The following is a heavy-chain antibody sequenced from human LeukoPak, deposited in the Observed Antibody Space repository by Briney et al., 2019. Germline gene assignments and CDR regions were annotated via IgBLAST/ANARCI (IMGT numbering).Heavy chain of an antibody. CDR3: ARTGIQLGLRFGIDY. Sequence: ALVKVSCKASGYTFTSYGISWVRQTPGQGLEWMGWISAYNGNTNYAQKLQRRVTMTTDTSTSTAYMELRSLRSDDTAVYCCARTGIQLGLRFGIDYWGQGTLVTVSS. D-gene: IGHD5-18*01. CDR1: GYTFTSYG. V-gene: IGHV1-18*01. J-gene: IGHJ4*02. CDR2: ISAYNGNT.